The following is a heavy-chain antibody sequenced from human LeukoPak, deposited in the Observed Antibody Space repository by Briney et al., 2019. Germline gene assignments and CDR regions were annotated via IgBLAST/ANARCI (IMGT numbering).Heavy chain of an antibody. CDR1: GGTFSSYA. J-gene: IGHJ4*02. CDR3: AREGGVVVVVAATYYFDY. D-gene: IGHD2-15*01. Sequence: ASVKVSCKASGGTFSSYAISWVRQAPGQGLEWMGRIIPILGIANYAQKFQGRVTITADKSTSTAYMERSSLRSEDTAVYYCAREGGVVVVVAATYYFDYWGQGTLVTVSS. V-gene: IGHV1-69*04. CDR2: IIPILGIA.